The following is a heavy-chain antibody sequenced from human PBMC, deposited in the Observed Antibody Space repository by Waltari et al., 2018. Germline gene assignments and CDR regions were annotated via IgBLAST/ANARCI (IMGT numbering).Heavy chain of an antibody. Sequence: QVRLVQSGAEVKEPGASVKVACKASGYSFTSCDINWVRQAPGQGLEWMGWKNPNTGNKDYAQKFQGRFTITTDTTISTAYMELTSLTSGDTAIYFCARGGSYSNWFDSWGQGTLVTVSS. CDR1: GYSFTSCD. D-gene: IGHD1-26*01. J-gene: IGHJ5*01. CDR3: ARGGSYSNWFDS. V-gene: IGHV1-8*01. CDR2: KNPNTGNK.